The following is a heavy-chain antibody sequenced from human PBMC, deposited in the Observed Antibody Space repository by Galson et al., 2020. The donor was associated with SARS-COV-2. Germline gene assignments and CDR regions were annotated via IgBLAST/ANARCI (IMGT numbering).Heavy chain of an antibody. D-gene: IGHD6-6*01. CDR2: IXHXXXX. J-gene: IGHJ6*03. CDR1: GGSINTISYY. Sequence: SETLSLTCTVSGGSINTISYYYYWSWIRQHPGKGLEWXXXIXHXXXXDYKPSLKSRVIISVDTSKNQFSLKLSSVTAADTAVYYCAKGRLVSFSYYYYMDVWGKGTTVTVSS. V-gene: IGHV4-31*03. CDR3: AKGRLVSFSYYYYMDV.